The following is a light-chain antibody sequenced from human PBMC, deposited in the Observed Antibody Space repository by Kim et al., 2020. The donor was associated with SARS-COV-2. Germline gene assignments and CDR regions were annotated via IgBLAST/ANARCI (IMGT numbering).Light chain of an antibody. CDR3: RAWDSSTVV. CDR1: KLGDKY. Sequence: ELTQPPSVSVSPGQTASITCSGDKLGDKYACWYQQKPGQSPVLVIYQDSKRPSGIPERFSGSNSGNTATLTISGTQAMDEADYYCRAWDSSTVVFGGGTQLTVL. V-gene: IGLV3-1*01. CDR2: QDS. J-gene: IGLJ2*01.